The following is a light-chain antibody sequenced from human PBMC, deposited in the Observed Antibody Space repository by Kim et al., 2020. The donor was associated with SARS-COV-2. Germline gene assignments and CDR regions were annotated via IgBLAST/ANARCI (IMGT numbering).Light chain of an antibody. J-gene: IGKJ4*01. Sequence: PGDRATLSCRASQNIDTYLAWYQQRPGQAPRLLVYDASNRATGVPDRFSGSGSGTDFTLTISSLEPEDYSIYYCQQRNSWPPAVTFGGGTKVDIK. V-gene: IGKV3-11*01. CDR2: DAS. CDR1: QNIDTY. CDR3: QQRNSWPPAVT.